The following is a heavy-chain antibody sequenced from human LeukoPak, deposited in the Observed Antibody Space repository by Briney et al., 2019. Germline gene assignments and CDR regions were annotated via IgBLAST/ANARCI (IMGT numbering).Heavy chain of an antibody. D-gene: IGHD1-26*01. Sequence: EAGGSLRLSCAASGFTFSSYAMSWVRQAPGKGLEWVAVISYDGSNKYYADSVKGRFTISRDNSKNTLYLQMNSLRAEDTAVYYCARDSGSVDAFDIWGQGTMVTVSS. CDR1: GFTFSSYA. V-gene: IGHV3-30*04. CDR2: ISYDGSNK. CDR3: ARDSGSVDAFDI. J-gene: IGHJ3*02.